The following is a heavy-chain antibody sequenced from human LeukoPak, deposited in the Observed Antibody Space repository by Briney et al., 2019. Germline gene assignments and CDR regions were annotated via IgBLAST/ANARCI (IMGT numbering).Heavy chain of an antibody. Sequence: GGSLRLSCAASGFTFSSYEMNWVRQAPGKGLEWVSYISSSGSTIYYADSVKGRFTISRDTAKNSLYLQMNSLRAADTAVYYCARERTRRGMDVWGQGTTVTVSS. CDR3: ARERTRRGMDV. V-gene: IGHV3-48*03. J-gene: IGHJ6*02. D-gene: IGHD2-2*01. CDR2: ISSSGSTI. CDR1: GFTFSSYE.